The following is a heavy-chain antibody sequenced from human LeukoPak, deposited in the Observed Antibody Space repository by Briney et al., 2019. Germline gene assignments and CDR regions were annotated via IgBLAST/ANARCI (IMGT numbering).Heavy chain of an antibody. V-gene: IGHV3-66*01. Sequence: GGSLRLSCAASGFTVSSSFTSWVRQAPGMGLEWVSVIYGPGSIYYADSVKGRFTISRDNSKSTLYLQMNSLRAEDSAAYYCARDRGDSNGYVNYWGQGTLVTVSS. CDR1: GFTVSSSF. D-gene: IGHD5-18*01. CDR2: IYGPGSI. CDR3: ARDRGDSNGYVNY. J-gene: IGHJ4*02.